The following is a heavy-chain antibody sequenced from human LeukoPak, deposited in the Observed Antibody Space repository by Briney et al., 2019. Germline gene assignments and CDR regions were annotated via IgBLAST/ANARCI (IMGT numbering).Heavy chain of an antibody. D-gene: IGHD6-19*01. Sequence: ASVKVSCKTSGYTFSDYGITWVRQAPGQGLEWIGWINPYNGNINSAQKLQGRVIMTTDTSTTTAHMELMSLTSDDTAVYYCARGGSSGWYGVGAFDVWGQGTMVIVSS. J-gene: IGHJ3*01. CDR1: GYTFSDYG. V-gene: IGHV1-18*01. CDR3: ARGGSSGWYGVGAFDV. CDR2: INPYNGNI.